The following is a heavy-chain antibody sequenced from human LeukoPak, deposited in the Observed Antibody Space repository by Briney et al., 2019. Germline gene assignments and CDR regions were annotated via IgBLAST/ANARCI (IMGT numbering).Heavy chain of an antibody. CDR3: ARDDGDV. CDR2: INEDGSGK. CDR1: GFTFSNYW. J-gene: IGHJ6*04. V-gene: IGHV3-7*01. Sequence: GGSPRLSCVSPGFTFSNYWMKWVRQAPGKGLEWEASINEDGSGKFYVGSVKDRITIYRDNTRNSLDLQINSLAVEDTAIYYCARDDGDVWGTGTTVTVSS.